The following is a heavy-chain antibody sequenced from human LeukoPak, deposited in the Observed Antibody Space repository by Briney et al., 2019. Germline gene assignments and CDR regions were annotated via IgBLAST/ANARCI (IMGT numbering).Heavy chain of an antibody. D-gene: IGHD1-26*01. CDR2: ISGGGEGT. Sequence: GGSLRLSCAASGFTFSNFAMNWVGQAPGRGREWVSGISGGGEGTFYADSVKGRFTISRDISKSTLFLQMNSLRVEDTAVYYCAKATGSYPSNPFDYWGQGTLVTVSS. V-gene: IGHV3-23*01. CDR3: AKATGSYPSNPFDY. CDR1: GFTFSNFA. J-gene: IGHJ4*02.